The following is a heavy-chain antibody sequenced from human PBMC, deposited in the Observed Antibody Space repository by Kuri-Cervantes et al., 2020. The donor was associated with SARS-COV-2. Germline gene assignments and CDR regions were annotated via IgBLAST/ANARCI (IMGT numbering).Heavy chain of an antibody. D-gene: IGHD3-3*01. CDR3: ARDLTITIFGERIYYYYYGMDV. CDR1: VFSFGTSA. Sequence: GGSLRLSCAASVFSFGTSAMSWVRQAPGKGLEWVSSISGSGSGTYYADSVKGRFTISRDNSKNTLFLQMNSLRAEDTAVYYCARDLTITIFGERIYYYYYGMDVWGQGTTVTVSS. CDR2: ISGSGSGT. V-gene: IGHV3-23*01. J-gene: IGHJ6*02.